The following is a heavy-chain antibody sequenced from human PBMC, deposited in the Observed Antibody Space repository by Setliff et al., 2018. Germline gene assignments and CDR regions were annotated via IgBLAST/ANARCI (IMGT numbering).Heavy chain of an antibody. V-gene: IGHV3-23*05. J-gene: IGHJ3*02. D-gene: IGHD6-19*01. CDR3: ASHEPWLWNAFDI. Sequence: GGSLRLSCVGSGFTISGYAMTWVRQVPGKGLEWISSIKDSDYSTYYADSVKGRFTISRDNSKNTLYLQMNGLRAEDSALYYCASHEPWLWNAFDIWGHGTLVTVSS. CDR2: IKDSDYST. CDR1: GFTISGYA.